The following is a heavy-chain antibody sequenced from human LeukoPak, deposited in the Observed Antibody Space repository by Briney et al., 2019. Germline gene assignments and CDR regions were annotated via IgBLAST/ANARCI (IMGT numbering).Heavy chain of an antibody. Sequence: SETLPLTCTVSGGSVSGYYWSWIRQPPGKGLEWIGYIHYSGSTNYNSSLKSRVTISVDTSKNQFSLKLSSVTAADTAIYYCARGGSKQWLVDDSWGQGTLVTVSS. CDR3: ARGGSKQWLVDDS. V-gene: IGHV4-59*02. CDR1: GGSVSGYY. CDR2: IHYSGST. D-gene: IGHD6-19*01. J-gene: IGHJ4*02.